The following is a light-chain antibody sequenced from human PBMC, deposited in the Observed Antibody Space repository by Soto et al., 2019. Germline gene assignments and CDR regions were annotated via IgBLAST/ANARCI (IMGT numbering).Light chain of an antibody. V-gene: IGKV1-5*01. J-gene: IGKJ2*01. CDR1: QKLSVW. CDR3: QQYDSSSPT. Sequence: DIQMTQSPSTLSASVGDGVTITCRASQKLSVWLAWYQQRPGKAPKFLMYDAASLETGVPSRFSGSGSGTEFTLTIRSLQPDDSATYFCQQYDSSSPTFGQGTKLEIK. CDR2: DAA.